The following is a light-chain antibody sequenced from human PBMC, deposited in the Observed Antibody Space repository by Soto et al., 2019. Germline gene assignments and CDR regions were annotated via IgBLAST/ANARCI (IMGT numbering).Light chain of an antibody. CDR1: QALLRSNGYNY. CDR2: GGS. V-gene: IGKV2-28*01. CDR3: MQAVQTPIT. Sequence: DIVMTQSPLSLTVTPGEPASISCRSSQALLRSNGYNYFNWYLQRPGQSPHLLIYGGSNVAPGVPDRFSGSGSGTDFTLKISRVEADDVGVYYCMQAVQTPITFGQGTRLVIK. J-gene: IGKJ5*01.